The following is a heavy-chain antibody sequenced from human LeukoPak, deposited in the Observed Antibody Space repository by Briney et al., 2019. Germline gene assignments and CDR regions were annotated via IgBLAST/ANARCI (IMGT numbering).Heavy chain of an antibody. V-gene: IGHV3-9*01. D-gene: IGHD4-17*01. CDR2: ISWNSGSI. CDR3: AKDFRHTVTTYAFDI. CDR1: GFTLSRYW. J-gene: IGHJ3*02. Sequence: GGSLRLSCAASGFTLSRYWMNWVRHAPGKGLEWVSGISWNSGSIGYADSVKGRFTISRDNAKNSLYLQMNSLRAEDTALYYCAKDFRHTVTTYAFDIWGQGTMVTVSS.